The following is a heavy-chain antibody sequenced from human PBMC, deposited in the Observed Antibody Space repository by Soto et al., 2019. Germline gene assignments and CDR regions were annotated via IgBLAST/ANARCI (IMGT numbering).Heavy chain of an antibody. Sequence: SETLSLTCTVSGGSMTSYYWNWIRQPPGKGLEWVGYIYSSGTTTYNPSLKSRLTISVDTSTNQFSLKLSSVTAADTAVYYCARLMDGGSSSGLLPFDYWGQGTLVTVSS. J-gene: IGHJ4*02. CDR2: IYSSGTT. D-gene: IGHD6-6*01. CDR1: GGSMTSYY. V-gene: IGHV4-59*08. CDR3: ARLMDGGSSSGLLPFDY.